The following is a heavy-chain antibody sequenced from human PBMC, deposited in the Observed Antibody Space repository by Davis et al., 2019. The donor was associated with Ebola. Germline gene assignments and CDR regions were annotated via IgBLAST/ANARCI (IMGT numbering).Heavy chain of an antibody. CDR1: GFTFSDYY. V-gene: IGHV3-11*04. CDR2: ISSSGSTI. Sequence: PGGSLRLSCAASGFTFSDYYMSWIRQAPGKGLEWVSYISSSGSTIYYADSVKGRFSISRDNAKDSLYLQMSSLGAEDTAVYYCARDSLRDGYPELDYWGQGTLVTVSS. CDR3: ARDSLRDGYPELDY. J-gene: IGHJ4*02. D-gene: IGHD5-24*01.